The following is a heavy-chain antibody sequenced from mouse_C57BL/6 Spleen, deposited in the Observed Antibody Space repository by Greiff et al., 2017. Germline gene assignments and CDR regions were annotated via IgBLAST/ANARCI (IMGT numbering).Heavy chain of an antibody. V-gene: IGHV1-69*01. D-gene: IGHD1-1*01. CDR3: ARRWDYYGSSYWYFDV. J-gene: IGHJ1*03. Sequence: QVQLQQSGAELVMPGASVKLSCKASGYTFTSYWMHWVKQRPGQGLEWIGEIDPSDSYTNYNQKFKGKSTLTVDKSSSTAYMQRSSLTSEDSAVYYCARRWDYYGSSYWYFDVWGTGTTVTVSS. CDR2: IDPSDSYT. CDR1: GYTFTSYW.